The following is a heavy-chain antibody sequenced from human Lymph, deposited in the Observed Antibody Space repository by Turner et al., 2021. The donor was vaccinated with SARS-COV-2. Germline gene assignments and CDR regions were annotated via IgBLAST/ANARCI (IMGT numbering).Heavy chain of an antibody. D-gene: IGHD1-26*01. V-gene: IGHV4-39*01. CDR3: ARRPGGNFDY. CDR2: IYYSGGT. CDR1: GGAISSQTKY. Sequence: QLQLEESGPGLVRPSGTLSVTCSVSGGAISSQTKYWDWIRQAPGKGLQWIGSIYYSGGTCYTPSFKSRLTMSVDTHKNKFSLDLGSVYAADKAVYYCARRPGGNFDYWGQGALVIVSS. J-gene: IGHJ4*02.